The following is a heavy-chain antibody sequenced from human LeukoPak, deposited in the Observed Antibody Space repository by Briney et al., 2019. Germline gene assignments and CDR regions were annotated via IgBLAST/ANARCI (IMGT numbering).Heavy chain of an antibody. D-gene: IGHD2-15*01. CDR1: GYTFITHW. V-gene: IGHV1-46*01. CDR3: ARDRSREDKSWWFDP. Sequence: ASVKVSCRPSGYTFITHWMHWVRQAPGQGLEWMGIINPKDGYIHYAQKFQGRITVTRDTSSSTVYMELKSLRSEDTAVYYCARDRSREDKSWWFDPWGQGTLVTVSS. CDR2: INPKDGYI. J-gene: IGHJ5*02.